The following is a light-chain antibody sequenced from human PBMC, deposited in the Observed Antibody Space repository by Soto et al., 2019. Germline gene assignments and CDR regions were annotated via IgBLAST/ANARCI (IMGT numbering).Light chain of an antibody. CDR3: QQYNIWWT. Sequence: DIQMTQSPSTLSASVGDRVTITCRASQSISSWFAWYQQKPGKAPKLLIYKASSLESGVPSRFSGSGSGTEFTLTISSLQPDDFATYYCQQYNIWWTFGQGTKLEIK. J-gene: IGKJ2*02. V-gene: IGKV1-5*03. CDR1: QSISSW. CDR2: KAS.